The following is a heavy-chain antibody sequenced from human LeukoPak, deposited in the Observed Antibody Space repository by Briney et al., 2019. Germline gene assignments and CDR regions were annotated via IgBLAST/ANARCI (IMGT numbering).Heavy chain of an antibody. CDR3: ARDVLLPAEYAFDI. CDR1: GFTFSSYS. CDR2: ISSSSSTI. Sequence: GGSLRLSCAASGFTFSSYSMNWVRQAPGKGLEWASYISSSSSTIYYADSVKGRFTISRDNAKNSLYLQMNSLRAEDTAVYYCARDVLLPAEYAFDIWGQGTMVTVSS. J-gene: IGHJ3*02. D-gene: IGHD2-15*01. V-gene: IGHV3-48*01.